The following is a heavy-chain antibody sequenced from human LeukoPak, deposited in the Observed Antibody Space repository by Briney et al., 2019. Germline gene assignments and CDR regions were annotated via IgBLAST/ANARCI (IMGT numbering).Heavy chain of an antibody. Sequence: ASVKVSCKASGYTFTSYGISWVRQAPGQGLEWMGGIIPIFGTANYAQKFQGRVTITADESTSTAYMELSSLRSEDTAVYYCATSLSVSEQLEPHDAFDIWGQGTMVTVSS. CDR2: IIPIFGTA. J-gene: IGHJ3*02. V-gene: IGHV1-69*13. D-gene: IGHD1-1*01. CDR3: ATSLSVSEQLEPHDAFDI. CDR1: GYTFTSYG.